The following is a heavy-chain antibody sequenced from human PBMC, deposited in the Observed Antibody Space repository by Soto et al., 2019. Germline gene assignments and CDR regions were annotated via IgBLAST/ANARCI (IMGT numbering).Heavy chain of an antibody. Sequence: PGGSLRLSCSASGFIFNYYAMHWVRQAPGRGLEYVAAVSSNGGSTYYADSVKDRFTISRDNSKNTLYLQMSSLSIEDTAVYYCVKDRAWLAYCGGDCYGAYSDYWGRGTLVTVSS. CDR2: VSSNGGST. CDR1: GFIFNYYA. J-gene: IGHJ4*02. CDR3: VKDRAWLAYCGGDCYGAYSDY. D-gene: IGHD2-21*02. V-gene: IGHV3-64D*06.